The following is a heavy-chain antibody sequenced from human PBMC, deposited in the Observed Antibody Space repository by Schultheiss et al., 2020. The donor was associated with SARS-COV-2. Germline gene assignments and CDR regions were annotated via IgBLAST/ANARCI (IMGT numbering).Heavy chain of an antibody. V-gene: IGHV3-7*01. CDR3: ARDRRLVREQQLDH. Sequence: GGSLRLSCATSGFTFSDYWMTWVRQAPGKGLEWVAIISQDGNNKNYVDSVRGRFTISRDNANNSLYLQMHSLRAEDTAVYYCARDRRLVREQQLDHWGRRALGSVS. CDR1: GFTFSDYW. D-gene: IGHD6-13*01. J-gene: IGHJ2*01. CDR2: ISQDGNNK.